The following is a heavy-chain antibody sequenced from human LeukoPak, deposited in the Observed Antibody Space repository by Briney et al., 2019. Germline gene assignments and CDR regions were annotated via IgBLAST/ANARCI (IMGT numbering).Heavy chain of an antibody. CDR1: GFNSTNYW. CDR3: ARALSHCLDY. D-gene: IGHD3-16*01. Sequence: RRSLRPSRVVSGFNSTNYWMDWVRQAPGRGLGWVTNIKHDGSEKYYVDSVKGRFSISRDNAKKSLYLQMNSLGAEDTAVYYCARALSHCLDYWGQGTLVTVSS. J-gene: IGHJ4*02. CDR2: IKHDGSEK. V-gene: IGHV3-7*01.